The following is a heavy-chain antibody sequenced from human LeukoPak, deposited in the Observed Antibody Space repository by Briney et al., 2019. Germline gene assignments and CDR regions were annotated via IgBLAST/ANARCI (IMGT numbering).Heavy chain of an antibody. CDR1: GFTFSSYW. CDR2: IKQDGSEK. CDR3: ARDDCSTTPCYAY. J-gene: IGHJ4*02. V-gene: IGHV3-7*01. D-gene: IGHD2-2*01. Sequence: PGGSLRLSCAASGFTFSSYWMSWVRQAPGKGREWVANIKQDGSEKNYVDSVKGRFTISRDNAKNSLYLQMNSLRAEDTAVYYCARDDCSTTPCYAYWGQGTLVTVSS.